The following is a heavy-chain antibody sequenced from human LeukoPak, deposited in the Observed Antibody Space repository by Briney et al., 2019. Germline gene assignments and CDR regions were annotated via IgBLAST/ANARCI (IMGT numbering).Heavy chain of an antibody. V-gene: IGHV4-59*08. D-gene: IGHD4-17*01. CDR2: IYYSGST. CDR3: ARHEDYGDYVFRGLYFDY. J-gene: IGHJ4*02. Sequence: SETLSLTCTVSGGSISSYYWSWIRQPPGKGLEWIGYIYYSGSTNYNPSLKSRVTISVDTSKNQFSLKLSSVTAADTAVYYCARHEDYGDYVFRGLYFDYWGQGTLVTVSS. CDR1: GGSISSYY.